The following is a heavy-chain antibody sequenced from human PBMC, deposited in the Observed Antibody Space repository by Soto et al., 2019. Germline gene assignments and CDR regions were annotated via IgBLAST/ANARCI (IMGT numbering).Heavy chain of an antibody. V-gene: IGHV4-59*01. CDR3: ARDRVGVSSNWFDS. CDR1: GGSISSYC. J-gene: IGHJ5*01. D-gene: IGHD1-26*01. CDR2: IYYSGST. Sequence: SETLSLTCTVSGGSISSYCWSWIRQPPGKGLEWIGYIYYSGSTNYNPALKSRVTTSVDTSKNQFSLKLTSVTAADTAVYYCARDRVGVSSNWFDSWGRGTLVTVSS.